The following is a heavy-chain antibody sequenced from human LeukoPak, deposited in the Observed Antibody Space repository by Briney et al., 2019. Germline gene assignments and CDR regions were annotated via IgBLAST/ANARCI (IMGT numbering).Heavy chain of an antibody. V-gene: IGHV3-49*03. Sequence: GGSLRLSCTACGFTFGDYAMSWFRQAPGKGLEWVGFIRSKAYGGTTEYAASVKGRFTISRDDSKSIAYLQMNSLKTEDTAVYYCTSGDYWGSFDYWGQGTLVTVSS. CDR2: IRSKAYGGTT. J-gene: IGHJ4*02. CDR1: GFTFGDYA. D-gene: IGHD4-17*01. CDR3: TSGDYWGSFDY.